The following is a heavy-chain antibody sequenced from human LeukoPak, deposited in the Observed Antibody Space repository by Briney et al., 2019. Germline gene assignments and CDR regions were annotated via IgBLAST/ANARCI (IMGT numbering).Heavy chain of an antibody. CDR2: IYYSGST. CDR3: ARHMLLWFGGPNTAFDY. Sequence: SETLSLTCTVSGVSISSYYWSWIRQPPGKGLEWVGYIYYSGSTNYNPSLKSRVTISVDTSKNQFSLKLSSVTAADTAVYYCARHMLLWFGGPNTAFDYWGQGTLVTVSS. V-gene: IGHV4-59*08. J-gene: IGHJ4*02. D-gene: IGHD3-10*01. CDR1: GVSISSYY.